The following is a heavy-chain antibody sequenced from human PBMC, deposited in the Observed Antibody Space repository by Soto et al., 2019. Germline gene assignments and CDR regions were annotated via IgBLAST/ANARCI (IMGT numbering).Heavy chain of an antibody. Sequence: EVQLVESGGGSVQPGGSLRLSCAASGFTFSNFWMHWVRQTPGKGPVWVSRINRDGTTTTYADSVKGRFTISRDNAKKTLYLQMNSLGVVDTAVYYCAREFTSSGCWGQGTLVTVSS. J-gene: IGHJ4*02. V-gene: IGHV3-74*03. CDR2: INRDGTTT. D-gene: IGHD6-25*01. CDR1: GFTFSNFW. CDR3: AREFTSSGC.